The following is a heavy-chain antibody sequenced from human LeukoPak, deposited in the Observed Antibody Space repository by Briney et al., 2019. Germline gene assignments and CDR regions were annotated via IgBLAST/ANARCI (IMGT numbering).Heavy chain of an antibody. CDR3: ARDARTIIAVAGTFDD. CDR1: GFTFRTYA. D-gene: IGHD6-19*01. V-gene: IGHV3-30-3*01. Sequence: GGSLRLSCAASGFTFRTYAMHWVRQAPGKGLEWVAVISYDGNNKEYAGSVKGQFTISRDNSKNTLYLQMNSLTAEDTAVYYCARDARTIIAVAGTFDDWGQGTLDTVSS. J-gene: IGHJ4*02. CDR2: ISYDGNNK.